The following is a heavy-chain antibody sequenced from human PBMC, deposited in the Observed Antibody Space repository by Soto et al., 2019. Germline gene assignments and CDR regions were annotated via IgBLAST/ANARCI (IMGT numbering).Heavy chain of an antibody. CDR3: ARLRLPKVVPAAIYFDY. J-gene: IGHJ4*02. Sequence: SETLSLTCTVSGGSISSSSYYWGWIRQPPGKGLEWIGSIYYSGSTYYNPSLKSRVTISVDTSKNQFSLKLSSVPAADTAVYYCARLRLPKVVPAAIYFDYWGQGTLVTVSS. V-gene: IGHV4-39*01. CDR1: GGSISSSSYY. CDR2: IYYSGST. D-gene: IGHD2-2*01.